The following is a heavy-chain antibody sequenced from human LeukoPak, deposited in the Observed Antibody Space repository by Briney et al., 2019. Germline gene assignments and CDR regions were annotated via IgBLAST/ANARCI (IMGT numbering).Heavy chain of an antibody. V-gene: IGHV1-18*01. J-gene: IGHJ4*02. CDR1: GFSFTSYG. Sequence: ASVKVSCKTSGFSFTSYGVNWVRQAPGQGLEWMGWTSPYNGNTKYEQKLQGRVTMTTDTSTSTAYMELRSLRSDDTAVYYCARQMDSSSNNYYAYYFDYWGQGTLVTVSS. CDR3: ARQMDSSSNNYYAYYFDY. CDR2: TSPYNGNT. D-gene: IGHD3-22*01.